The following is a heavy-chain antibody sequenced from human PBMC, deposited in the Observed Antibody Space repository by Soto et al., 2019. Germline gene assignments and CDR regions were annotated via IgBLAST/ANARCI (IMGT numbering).Heavy chain of an antibody. CDR2: INHSGST. CDR1: GGSFSCYY. V-gene: IGHV4-34*01. Sequence: SETLSLTCAVYGGSFSCYYWIWIRQPPGKGLEWIGEINHSGSTNYNPSLKSRVTISVDTSKNQFSLKLSSVTAADTAVYYCARAPAATSSWFDPWGQGTLVTVSS. D-gene: IGHD2-2*01. CDR3: ARAPAATSSWFDP. J-gene: IGHJ5*02.